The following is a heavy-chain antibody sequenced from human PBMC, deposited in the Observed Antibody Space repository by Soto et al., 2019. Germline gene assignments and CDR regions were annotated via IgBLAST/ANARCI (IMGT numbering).Heavy chain of an antibody. J-gene: IGHJ6*02. V-gene: IGHV3-30*18. D-gene: IGHD3-3*01. CDR1: GFTFSSYG. Sequence: QVQLVESGGGVVQPGRSLRLSCAASGFTFSSYGMHWVRQAPGKGLEWVAVISYDGSNKNYADSVKGRFTISRDNSKTPQYLQMNSLRAEDTAVYYCAKEVWSGPMDVWGQGTTVTVSS. CDR2: ISYDGSNK. CDR3: AKEVWSGPMDV.